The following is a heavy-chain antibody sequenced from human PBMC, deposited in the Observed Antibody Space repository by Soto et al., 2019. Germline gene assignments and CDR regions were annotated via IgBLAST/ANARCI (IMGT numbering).Heavy chain of an antibody. J-gene: IGHJ4*02. CDR2: INPSGGST. V-gene: IGHV1-46*03. Sequence: QVQLVQSGAEVKKPGASVKVSCKASRYTFTSYYMHWVRQAPGQGLEWMGIINPSGGSTSYAQKFQGRVTMTRDTSTSTVYMELSSLRSEDTAVYYCAIVVVPAAIPDYWGQGTLVTVSS. CDR1: RYTFTSYY. CDR3: AIVVVPAAIPDY. D-gene: IGHD2-2*01.